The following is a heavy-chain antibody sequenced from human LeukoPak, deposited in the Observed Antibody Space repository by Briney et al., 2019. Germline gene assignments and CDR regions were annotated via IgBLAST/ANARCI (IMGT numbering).Heavy chain of an antibody. J-gene: IGHJ5*02. Sequence: GGSLRLSCAASGFTFSSYSMNWVRQPPGKGREWGSSISSSSSYIYYADSVKGRFTISRDNAKNSPYLQMNSLRAEDTAVYYCARAAQRGYYVGWFDPWGQGTLVTVSS. CDR2: ISSSSSYI. D-gene: IGHD3-22*01. CDR1: GFTFSSYS. CDR3: ARAAQRGYYVGWFDP. V-gene: IGHV3-21*01.